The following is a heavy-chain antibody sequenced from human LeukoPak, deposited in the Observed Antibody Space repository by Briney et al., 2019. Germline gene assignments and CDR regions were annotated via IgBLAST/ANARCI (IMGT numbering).Heavy chain of an antibody. CDR1: GFTFSSYD. Sequence: GGSLRLSCAASGFTFSSYDMHWVRQATGKGLEWVSGIGKAGDTYYSGSVKGRFTISRENAKNFLYLEMNSLRAGDTAVYYCTRGAAGFDYWGQGTLVTVSS. CDR3: TRGAAGFDY. V-gene: IGHV3-13*04. CDR2: IGKAGDT. D-gene: IGHD6-13*01. J-gene: IGHJ4*02.